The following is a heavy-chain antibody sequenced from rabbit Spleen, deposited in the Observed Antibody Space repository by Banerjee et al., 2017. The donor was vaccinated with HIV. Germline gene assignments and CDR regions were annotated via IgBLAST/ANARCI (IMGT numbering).Heavy chain of an antibody. CDR3: ARDTGTSFSTYGMDL. D-gene: IGHD8-1*01. Sequence: QSLEESGGGLVKPGASLTLTRKASGFSFNSGYDMCWVRQAPGKGLEWIACVYAGSSGSTYSATWAKGRFTISKTSSTTVTLQMTSLTAADTATYFCARDTGTSFSTYGMDLWGPGTLVTVS. V-gene: IGHV1S40*01. J-gene: IGHJ6*01. CDR1: GFSFNSGYD. CDR2: VYAGSSGST.